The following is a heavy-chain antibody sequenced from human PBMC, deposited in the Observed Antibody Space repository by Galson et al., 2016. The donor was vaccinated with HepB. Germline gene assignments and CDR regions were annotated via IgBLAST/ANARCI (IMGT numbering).Heavy chain of an antibody. CDR3: AADPSYYYDSSGNFDF. J-gene: IGHJ4*02. CDR1: GFTFSSSA. V-gene: IGHV1-58*01. D-gene: IGHD3-22*01. Sequence: SVKVSCKASGFTFSSSAVQWVRQTRGQRLEWIGWIVVGRNNTNFAQKFQERVTITRDMPTSTAYMELSSLGSEDTAVYYCAADPSYYYDSSGNFDFWGQGSLVTVSS. CDR2: IVVGRNNT.